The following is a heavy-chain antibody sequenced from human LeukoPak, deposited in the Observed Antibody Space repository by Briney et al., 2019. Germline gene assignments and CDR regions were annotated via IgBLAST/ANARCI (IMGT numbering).Heavy chain of an antibody. Sequence: GGSLRLSCAASGFTVSTNYMSWVRQAPGKGLEWVAVISYDGSNKYYADSVKGRFTISRDNSKNTLYLQMNSLRAEDTAVYYCKVRYVYWGQGTLVTVSS. D-gene: IGHD3-10*01. V-gene: IGHV3-30-3*01. CDR2: ISYDGSNK. CDR1: GFTVSTNY. CDR3: KVRYVY. J-gene: IGHJ4*02.